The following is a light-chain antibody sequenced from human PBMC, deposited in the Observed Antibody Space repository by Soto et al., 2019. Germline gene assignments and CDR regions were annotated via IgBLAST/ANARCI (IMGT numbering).Light chain of an antibody. CDR3: LRYGDSPPAYT. J-gene: IGKJ2*01. Sequence: EIVLTQSPGTVSLSPGERATLSCRASQSVSSRNLAWYRQKPGQAPSLLIFGASNRATGIPDRFSGSGSGTDFTLTISRQETEDCAEYYCLRYGDSPPAYTFGQGTKLEIK. CDR1: QSVSSRN. V-gene: IGKV3-20*01. CDR2: GAS.